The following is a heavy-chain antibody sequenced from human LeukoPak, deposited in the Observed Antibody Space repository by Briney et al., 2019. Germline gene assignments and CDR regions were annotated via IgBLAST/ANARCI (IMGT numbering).Heavy chain of an antibody. J-gene: IGHJ4*02. CDR1: GFTFSSYA. Sequence: GGSLRLSCAASGFTFSSYAMHWVRQAPGKGLEWVAVISYDGSNKYYADSVKGRFTISRDNSKNTLYLQMNSLRAEDTAVYYCARGNPRRRYYFDYWGQGTLVTVSS. CDR2: ISYDGSNK. V-gene: IGHV3-30-3*01. CDR3: ARGNPRRRYYFDY.